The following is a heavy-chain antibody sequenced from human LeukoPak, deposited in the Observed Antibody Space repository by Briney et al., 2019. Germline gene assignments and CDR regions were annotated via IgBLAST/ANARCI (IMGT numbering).Heavy chain of an antibody. CDR1: GESFNTYY. CDR2: VNHRGTT. CDR3: ARKRRRGYYLNSAFDV. D-gene: IGHD3-3*01. V-gene: IGHV4-34*01. J-gene: IGHJ3*01. Sequence: SETLSLTCAVYGESFNTYYWSWLRQPPEKGLEWIGEVNHRGTTDYSPSLKSRVTISVDTSKNQFSLKVNSVTAADTAMYYCARKRRRGYYLNSAFDVWGQGTMVTVSS.